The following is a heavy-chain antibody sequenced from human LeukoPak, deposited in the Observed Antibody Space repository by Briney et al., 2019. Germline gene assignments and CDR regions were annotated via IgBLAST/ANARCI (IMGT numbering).Heavy chain of an antibody. CDR3: AKWGDYDVLTGYYVPDY. CDR1: GFIFRNYA. D-gene: IGHD3-9*01. CDR2: ILGSGGST. V-gene: IGHV3-23*01. J-gene: IGHJ4*02. Sequence: GGSLRLSCAASGFIFRNYAMSWVRQAPGKGLEWVSAILGSGGSTYYADSVKGRFTVSRDNPKSTLYLQMNSLRAEDTALYYCAKWGDYDVLTGYYVPDYWGQGTLVTVSS.